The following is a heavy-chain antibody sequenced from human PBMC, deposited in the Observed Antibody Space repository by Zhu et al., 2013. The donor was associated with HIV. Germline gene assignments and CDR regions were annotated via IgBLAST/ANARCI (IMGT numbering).Heavy chain of an antibody. CDR3: ARDASGGPXNWYFDF. D-gene: IGHD3-10*01. Sequence: QVQLVQSGAEVAKPGASLKVSCQASGYSFSDYYIQWVRQAPGQGLEWMGWISPNSGATNYAQNFQGRVTMTRDTSISTAYMELSRLTSDDTAIYYCARDASGGPXNWYFDFWGRGSLVTVSS. V-gene: IGHV1-2*02. CDR2: ISPNSGAT. CDR1: GYSFSDYY. J-gene: IGHJ2*01.